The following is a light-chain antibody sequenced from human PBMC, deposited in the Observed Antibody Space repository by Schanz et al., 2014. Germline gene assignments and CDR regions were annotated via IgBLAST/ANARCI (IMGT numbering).Light chain of an antibody. CDR3: SSYTRSSPVV. Sequence: QSALTQPASVSGSPGQSITISCTGTSSDVGGYNYVSWYQQHPGEAPKLMMYEVTKRPSGVPDRFSGSKSGNTASLTVSWLQAEDEADYYCSSYTRSSPVVFGGGTKLTVL. V-gene: IGLV2-14*01. CDR2: EVT. CDR1: SSDVGGYNY. J-gene: IGLJ2*01.